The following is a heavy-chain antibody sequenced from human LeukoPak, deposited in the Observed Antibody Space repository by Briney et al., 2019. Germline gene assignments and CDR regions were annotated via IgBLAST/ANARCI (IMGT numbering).Heavy chain of an antibody. CDR3: AKDRAYGTYFDY. CDR1: GFSISDSY. Sequence: GGSLRLSCVVSGFSISDSYMTWIRQTPGKGLEWLAYISGSGSDIYFADSVKGRFTISRDNAKNSLYLQMNSLRPEDTAVYYCAKDRAYGTYFDYWGQGTLVTVSS. V-gene: IGHV3-11*01. CDR2: ISGSGSDI. D-gene: IGHD2-21*01. J-gene: IGHJ4*02.